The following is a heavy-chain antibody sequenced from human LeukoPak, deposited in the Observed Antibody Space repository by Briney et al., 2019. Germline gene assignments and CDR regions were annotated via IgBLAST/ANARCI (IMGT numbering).Heavy chain of an antibody. D-gene: IGHD6-25*01. CDR1: GFTFSSYA. Sequence: GGSLRLSCAASGFTFSSYAMSWVRQALGKGLEWVSAISGSGGSTYYADSVKGRFTISRDNSKNTLYLQMNSLRAEDTAVYYCATYTRKYSSALFDYWGQGTLVTVSS. J-gene: IGHJ4*02. V-gene: IGHV3-23*01. CDR2: ISGSGGST. CDR3: ATYTRKYSSALFDY.